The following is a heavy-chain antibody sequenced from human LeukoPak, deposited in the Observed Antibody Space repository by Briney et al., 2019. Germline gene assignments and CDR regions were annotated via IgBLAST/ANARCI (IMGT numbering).Heavy chain of an antibody. CDR2: ISSSGGIK. J-gene: IGHJ4*02. CDR1: GFPFSAYS. V-gene: IGHV3-48*04. CDR3: ARVDTTGTNLDY. Sequence: GGSLRLSCSASGFPFSAYSVTWVRQAPGKGLEWISFISSSGGIKHYTDSLKGRFTISRDNAKNSLYLQMNSLRAEDTAVYYCARVDTTGTNLDYWGQGTVVTVSS. D-gene: IGHD1-1*01.